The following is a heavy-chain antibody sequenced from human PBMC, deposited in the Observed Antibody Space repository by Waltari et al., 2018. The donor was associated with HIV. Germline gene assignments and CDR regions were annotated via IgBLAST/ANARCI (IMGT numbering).Heavy chain of an antibody. D-gene: IGHD1-7*01. Sequence: EVQLLESGGGLVQPGGSLRLSCAASGFTFSSYAMSWVRQAPGKGLEWVSAISGSGGSTYYADSVKGRFTISRDNSKNTLYRQMNSLRAEDTAVYYCAKGALSGTTDYYYYGMDVWGQGTTVTVSS. CDR1: GFTFSSYA. J-gene: IGHJ6*02. CDR3: AKGALSGTTDYYYYGMDV. V-gene: IGHV3-23*01. CDR2: ISGSGGST.